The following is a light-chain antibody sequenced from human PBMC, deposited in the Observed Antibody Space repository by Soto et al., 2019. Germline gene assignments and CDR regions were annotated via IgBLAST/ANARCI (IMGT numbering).Light chain of an antibody. CDR2: DVS. CDR1: SSDVGGYNY. J-gene: IGLJ1*01. Sequence: QSALTQPASVSGSPGQSITISCTGTSSDVGGYNYVSWYPQHPGKAPKLMIYDVSNRPSGVSNRFSGSKSGNTASLTISGLQAEDEADYYCSSYTSSSTLFYVFGTGTKLTVL. CDR3: SSYTSSSTLFYV. V-gene: IGLV2-14*01.